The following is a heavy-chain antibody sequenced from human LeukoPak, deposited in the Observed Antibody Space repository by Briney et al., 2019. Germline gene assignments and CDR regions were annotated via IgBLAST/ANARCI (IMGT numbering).Heavy chain of an antibody. CDR3: ARHPWNSGMDV. CDR1: GGSISSSTHY. V-gene: IGHV4-39*01. J-gene: IGHJ6*02. CDR2: IYNSGST. Sequence: SETLSLTCSVSGGSISSSTHYWGWIRQPPGKGLEWIGSIYNSGSTYYNPSLKSRVTISVDTSKNQFPLKLNSVTAADTAVYYCARHPWNSGMDVWGQGTTVTVSS. D-gene: IGHD1-1*01.